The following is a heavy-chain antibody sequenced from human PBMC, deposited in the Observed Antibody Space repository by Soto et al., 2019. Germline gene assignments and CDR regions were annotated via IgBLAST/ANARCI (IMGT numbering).Heavy chain of an antibody. CDR2: IXAGNGXT. CDR1: GSTFTRYA. Sequence: XSVKVSCKASGSTFTRYAMHWVRQAPGQRLEWMGWIXAGNGXTQYSQKFQGXXTITRDTXXSTDYMELSSLRSEDTAVYYCARSIVVVTALDYWGQGTLVTVSS. CDR3: ARSIVVVTALDY. J-gene: IGHJ4*02. V-gene: IGHV1-3*01. D-gene: IGHD2-21*02.